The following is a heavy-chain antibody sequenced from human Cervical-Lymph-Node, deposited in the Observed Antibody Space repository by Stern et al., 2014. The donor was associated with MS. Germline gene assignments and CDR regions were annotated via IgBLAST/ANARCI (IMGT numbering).Heavy chain of an antibody. Sequence: VQLVESGAEVRKPGSSVRVSCKTSGGTFSSYTISWVRQVPGQGLEWMGRIIHTYDIANYAQKVQGRVTITADKSTSTAYRELSSLRSEDTAVYYCARVPLVVLVPTRGDAFDIWGQGTMVTVSS. J-gene: IGHJ3*02. CDR3: ARVPLVVLVPTRGDAFDI. CDR1: GGTFSSYT. V-gene: IGHV1-69*09. D-gene: IGHD2-21*01. CDR2: IIHTYDIA.